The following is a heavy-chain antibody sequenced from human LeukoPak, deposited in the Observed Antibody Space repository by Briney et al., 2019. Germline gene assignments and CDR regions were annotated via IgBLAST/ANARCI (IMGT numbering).Heavy chain of an antibody. CDR1: GGSFSRYY. J-gene: IGHJ4*02. Sequence: PSETLSLTCAVYGGSFSRYYWTWLRQSPGKGLEGIGEIHHSGSTKYNPSLTSRVTISVDTSKNQFSLKLSSVTAADPAVYYCARGTSDRRSSSCLDYWGQGSLVTVSS. CDR2: IHHSGST. CDR3: ARGTSDRRSSSCLDY. V-gene: IGHV4-34*01. D-gene: IGHD2-2*01.